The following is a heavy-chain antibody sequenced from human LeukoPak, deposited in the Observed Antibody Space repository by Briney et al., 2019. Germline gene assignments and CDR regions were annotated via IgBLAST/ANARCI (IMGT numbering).Heavy chain of an antibody. CDR3: AKGGRGSWAGNTGD. V-gene: IGHV3-23*01. J-gene: IGHJ4*02. Sequence: GGSLRLPCAASGFDFSSHGMNWVRQAPGKGLEWVSTNNFNGGRTYYADSVKGRFSVSKDNSKNTLYLQMNSLRVEDTAVYYCAKGGRGSWAGNTGDWGQGTLVSVSS. CDR2: NNFNGGRT. CDR1: GFDFSSHG. D-gene: IGHD3-10*01.